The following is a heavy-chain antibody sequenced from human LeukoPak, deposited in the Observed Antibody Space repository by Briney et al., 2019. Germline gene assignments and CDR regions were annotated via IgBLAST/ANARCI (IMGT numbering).Heavy chain of an antibody. Sequence: GGSLRLSCIASGFAFNSYEMNWVRQAPGKGLEWVSYITSSGSIKHYADSVKGRFTISRDNAKNSLYLQMNSLRAEDTAVYYCARARYTSGWETLDYWGQGTLVTVSS. V-gene: IGHV3-48*03. J-gene: IGHJ4*02. CDR1: GFAFNSYE. D-gene: IGHD6-19*01. CDR2: ITSSGSIK. CDR3: ARARYTSGWETLDY.